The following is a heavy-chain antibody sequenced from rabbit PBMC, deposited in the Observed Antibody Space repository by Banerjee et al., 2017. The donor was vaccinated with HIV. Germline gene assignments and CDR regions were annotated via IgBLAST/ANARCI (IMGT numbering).Heavy chain of an antibody. CDR3: ARDLAGAIGWNFNL. D-gene: IGHD4-1*01. CDR1: GFSFSNKYV. Sequence: QEQLEESGGDLVKPEGSLTLTCTASGFSFSNKYVMCWVRQAPGKGLEWIACINTISGDTVYATWAKGRFTISKTSWTTVTLQMTSLTAADTATYFCARDLAGAIGWNFNLWGPGTLVTVS. V-gene: IGHV1S45*01. J-gene: IGHJ4*01. CDR2: INTISGDT.